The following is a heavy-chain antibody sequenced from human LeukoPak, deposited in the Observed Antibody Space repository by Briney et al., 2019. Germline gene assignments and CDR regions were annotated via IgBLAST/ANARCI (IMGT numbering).Heavy chain of an antibody. CDR3: TTDLPSIDIVATMSLDY. Sequence: GGSLRLSCTASGFTFGDYAMSWFRQAPGKGLEWVGRIKSKTDGGTTDYAAPVKGRFTISRDDSKNTLYLQMNSLKTEDTAVYYCTTDLPSIDIVATMSLDYWGQGTLVTVSS. CDR1: GFTFGDYA. CDR2: IKSKTDGGTT. J-gene: IGHJ4*02. D-gene: IGHD5-12*01. V-gene: IGHV3-15*01.